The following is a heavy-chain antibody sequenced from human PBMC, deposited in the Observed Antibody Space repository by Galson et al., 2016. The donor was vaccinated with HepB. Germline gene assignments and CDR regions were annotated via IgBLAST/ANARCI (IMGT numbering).Heavy chain of an antibody. CDR1: GYTFTNYN. Sequence: SVKVSCKASGYTFTNYNIHWVRQAPGQGLEWMGLVYASGAGTDYAQKFRSRVTMTRDTSTSTAYMELSSLTSDDTAVYYCARGGYNTYNYNYWCQGTLVPVSS. CDR3: ARGGYNTYNYNY. V-gene: IGHV1-46*01. J-gene: IGHJ4*02. CDR2: VYASGAGT. D-gene: IGHD5-24*01.